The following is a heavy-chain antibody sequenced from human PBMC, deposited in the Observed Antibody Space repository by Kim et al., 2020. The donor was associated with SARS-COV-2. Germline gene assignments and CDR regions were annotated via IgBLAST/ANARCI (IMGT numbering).Heavy chain of an antibody. J-gene: IGHJ4*02. CDR3: ARGDSSGYSFDY. V-gene: IGHV4-34*01. Sequence: NYTPPLKSRVTISVDTSKNQFSLKLSSVTAADTAVYYCARGDSSGYSFDYWGQGTLVTVSS. D-gene: IGHD3-22*01.